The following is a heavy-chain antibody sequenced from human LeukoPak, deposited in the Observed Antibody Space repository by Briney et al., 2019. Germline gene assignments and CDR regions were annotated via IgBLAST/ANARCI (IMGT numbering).Heavy chain of an antibody. CDR2: ISSSGSTI. D-gene: IGHD3-9*01. CDR1: GFTFSDYY. V-gene: IGHV3-11*01. J-gene: IGHJ3*02. Sequence: PGGSLRLSCAASGFTFSDYYMSWIRQAPGKGLEWVSYISSSGSTIYYADSVKGRFTISRDNSKNTLYLQMNSLRAEDTAVYYCASSTYYDILTGYSYDAFDIWGQGTMATVSS. CDR3: ASSTYYDILTGYSYDAFDI.